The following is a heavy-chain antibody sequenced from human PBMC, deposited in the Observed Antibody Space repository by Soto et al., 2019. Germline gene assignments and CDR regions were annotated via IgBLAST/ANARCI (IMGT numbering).Heavy chain of an antibody. CDR1: GGTFSSYA. Sequence: GASVKVSCKASGGTFSSYAISWVRQAPGQGLEWMGGIIPIFGTANYAQKFQGRVTITADESTSTAYMELSSLRSEDTAVYYCARARGYSGYDYLYYYYGMDVWGQGTTVTVSS. V-gene: IGHV1-69*13. D-gene: IGHD5-12*01. CDR3: ARARGYSGYDYLYYYYGMDV. J-gene: IGHJ6*02. CDR2: IIPIFGTA.